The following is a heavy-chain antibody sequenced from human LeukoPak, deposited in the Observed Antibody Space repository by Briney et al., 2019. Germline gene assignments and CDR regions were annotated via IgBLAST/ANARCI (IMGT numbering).Heavy chain of an antibody. CDR2: IRSYTYGGTT. V-gene: IGHV3-49*04. Sequence: GGSLRLSCTASGFTFGDYAMSWVRQTPGKGLEWVGFIRSYTYGGTTEYAASVKGRFTISRDDSKSIAYLQMNSLKTEDTAVYYCTRVIDRSPGIVGATRPRPFDFWGQGTLVTVSS. CDR1: GFTFGDYA. CDR3: TRVIDRSPGIVGATRPRPFDF. J-gene: IGHJ4*02. D-gene: IGHD1-26*01.